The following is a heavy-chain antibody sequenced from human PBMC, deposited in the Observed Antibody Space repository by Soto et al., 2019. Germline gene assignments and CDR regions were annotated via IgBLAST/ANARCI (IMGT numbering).Heavy chain of an antibody. CDR2: TNPNSGGT. CDR1: GYTFTGYY. CDR3: ASSPNNDYFDY. V-gene: IGHV1-2*02. J-gene: IGHJ4*02. Sequence: ASGSVSCTASGYTFTGYYMHWVRQAPGQGHEWMGWTNPNSGGTNYAQKFQGRVTTTRDTSISTAYIELSRLRSDDTAEYYCASSPNNDYFDYWGQGTQVTVSS.